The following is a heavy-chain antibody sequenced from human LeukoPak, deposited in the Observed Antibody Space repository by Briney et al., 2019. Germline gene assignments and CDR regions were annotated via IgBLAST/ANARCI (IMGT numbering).Heavy chain of an antibody. V-gene: IGHV1-2*02. J-gene: IGHJ4*02. CDR3: ARVVRYSSGPLTDLFPYSFDY. D-gene: IGHD6-19*01. CDR1: GYTFTGYY. CDR2: INPNNGDT. Sequence: GASVKVSCKASGYTFTGYYMHWVRQAPGQGLEWMGWINPNNGDTNYAQSFQGRVTMTRDTSISTAYMELSSLRSEDTAVYYCARVVRYSSGPLTDLFPYSFDYWGQGTLVTVSS.